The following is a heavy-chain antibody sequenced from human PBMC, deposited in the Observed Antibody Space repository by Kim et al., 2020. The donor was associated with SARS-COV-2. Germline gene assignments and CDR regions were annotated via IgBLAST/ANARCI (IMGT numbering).Heavy chain of an antibody. J-gene: IGHJ6*03. D-gene: IGHD6-13*01. Sequence: ADSVKGRFTISRDNSKNTLYLQMNSLRAEDTAVYYCAKSSSNWYYYYYMDVWGKVTTVTVSS. CDR3: AKSSSNWYYYYYMDV. V-gene: IGHV3-23*01.